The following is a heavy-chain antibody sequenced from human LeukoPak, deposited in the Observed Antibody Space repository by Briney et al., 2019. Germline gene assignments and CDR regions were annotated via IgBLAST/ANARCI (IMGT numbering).Heavy chain of an antibody. CDR3: ARDWYYDDVWGSYRRGVLDI. CDR1: GASLSSYY. CDR2: IYTSGNT. J-gene: IGHJ3*02. D-gene: IGHD3-16*02. Sequence: TSETLSLTCTVSGASLSSYYWSWIRQPAGKGLEWIGRIYTSGNTNYNPSLKSRVTMSVDTSKNQFSLRLSSVTAADTPMYYCARDWYYDDVWGSYRRGVLDIWGPGTLVTVSS. V-gene: IGHV4-4*07.